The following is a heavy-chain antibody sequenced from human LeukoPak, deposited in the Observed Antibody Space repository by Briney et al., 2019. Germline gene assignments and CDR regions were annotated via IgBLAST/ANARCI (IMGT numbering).Heavy chain of an antibody. D-gene: IGHD3-22*01. Sequence: ASVKVSCKASGGTFSSYAISWVRQAPGQGLEWMGGIIPIFGTANYAQKFQGRVTITADESTSTAYMELSSLRSEDTAVYYCASGGEEAYYYVSSGYYLCAFDIWGQGTMVTVSS. J-gene: IGHJ3*02. CDR3: ASGGEEAYYYVSSGYYLCAFDI. CDR2: IIPIFGTA. V-gene: IGHV1-69*13. CDR1: GGTFSSYA.